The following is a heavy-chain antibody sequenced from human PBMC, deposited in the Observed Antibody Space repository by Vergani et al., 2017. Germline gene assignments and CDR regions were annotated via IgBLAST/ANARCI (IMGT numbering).Heavy chain of an antibody. J-gene: IGHJ5*02. D-gene: IGHD3-3*01. CDR1: GYSFSNSW. CDR3: AKTHDFSSLYSSYNWFDP. Sequence: EVRLVQSGAEMKKPGESLKISCKASGYSFSNSWIAWVRQRPGKGLEWMGIIYAGDSDVRYSPSFQGQVTMSVDKSLSTAYLQWSSLKASDTATYYCAKTHDFSSLYSSYNWFDPWGQGTQVTVSS. V-gene: IGHV5-51*01. CDR2: IYAGDSDV.